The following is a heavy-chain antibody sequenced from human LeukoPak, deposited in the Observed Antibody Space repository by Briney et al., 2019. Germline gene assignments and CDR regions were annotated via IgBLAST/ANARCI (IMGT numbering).Heavy chain of an antibody. CDR1: GDSLSSFY. D-gene: IGHD1-20*01. V-gene: IGHV4-59*08. CDR3: ARGGNWNDAFDY. Sequence: SETLSLTCTVSGDSLSSFYWSWIRQSPGKGLEWIWYIYYKGRTNYNPSLKSRVTMSVDTSKRQFSLNLSSLTAADTAVYYCARGGNWNDAFDYWGQGTLVTVSS. J-gene: IGHJ4*02. CDR2: IYYKGRT.